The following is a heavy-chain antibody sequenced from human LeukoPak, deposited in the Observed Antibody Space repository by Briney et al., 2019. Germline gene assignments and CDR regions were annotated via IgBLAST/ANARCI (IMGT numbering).Heavy chain of an antibody. J-gene: IGHJ4*02. Sequence: GGSLRLSCAASGFTFSSYWMHWVRQAPGKGLVWVSRINSDGSSTSYADSVKGRFTISRDNAKNTLYLQTNSLRAEDTAVYYCASMPYSSWNFDYWGQGTLVTVSS. CDR3: ASMPYSSWNFDY. V-gene: IGHV3-74*01. D-gene: IGHD6-6*01. CDR1: GFTFSSYW. CDR2: INSDGSST.